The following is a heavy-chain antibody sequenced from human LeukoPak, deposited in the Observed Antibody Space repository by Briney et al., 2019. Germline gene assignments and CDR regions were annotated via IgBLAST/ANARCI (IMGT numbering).Heavy chain of an antibody. Sequence: GGSLRLSCAASGFTFSNYNMNWVRQAPGKAMEWVSSITSSGTYIFYADSVKGRFTISRDNAKNSLYLQMNSLRAEDTAVYYCARGGTTYYYDSSGYYVDYWGQGTLVTVSS. D-gene: IGHD3-22*01. CDR1: GFTFSNYN. CDR2: ITSSGTYI. J-gene: IGHJ4*02. CDR3: ARGGTTYYYDSSGYYVDY. V-gene: IGHV3-21*01.